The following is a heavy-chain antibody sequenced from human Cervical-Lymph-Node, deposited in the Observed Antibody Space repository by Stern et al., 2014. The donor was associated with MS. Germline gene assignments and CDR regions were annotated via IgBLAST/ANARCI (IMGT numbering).Heavy chain of an antibody. V-gene: IGHV4-31*03. CDR3: ARGDPDAFDI. J-gene: IGHJ3*02. Sequence: VQLVESGPGLVKPSQTLSLTCTVSGGSLTNGGYYWTWIRQHPGKGLEDIGYVYFSGTTNYNPSLKSRVLMSIDTSKRQFSLKLNSVTAADTAVYYCARGDPDAFDIWGLGTMVTVSS. CDR1: GGSLTNGGYY. CDR2: VYFSGTT.